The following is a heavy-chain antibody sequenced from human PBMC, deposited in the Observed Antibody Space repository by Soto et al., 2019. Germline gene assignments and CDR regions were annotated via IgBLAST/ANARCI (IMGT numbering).Heavy chain of an antibody. CDR1: GGSFIGYY. Sequence: QVQLQQWGAGLLKPSETLSLTCAVYGGSFIGYYWSCIRQPPGKGLVWLGEIKQSGSTNYNPSLKSRVTIAVDTYKTQFALKLCAVTAADTAVYYCARNYSSSWSLFEYWGQGTLVTVSS. V-gene: IGHV4-34*01. CDR2: IKQSGST. CDR3: ARNYSSSWSLFEY. D-gene: IGHD6-13*01. J-gene: IGHJ4*02.